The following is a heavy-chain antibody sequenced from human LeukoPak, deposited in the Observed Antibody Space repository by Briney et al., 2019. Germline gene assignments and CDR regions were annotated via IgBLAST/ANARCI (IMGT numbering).Heavy chain of an antibody. CDR2: IYHSGST. CDR3: ARGYESPRQYGMDV. J-gene: IGHJ6*04. Sequence: PSGTLSLTCAVPGGSISSSNWWSWVRQPPGKGLEWIGEIYHSGSTNYNPSLKRRVTISVDKSKNQFSLKLSSVTAADTAVYYCARGYESPRQYGMDVWGKGTTVTVSS. V-gene: IGHV4-4*02. CDR1: GGSISSSNW. D-gene: IGHD5-12*01.